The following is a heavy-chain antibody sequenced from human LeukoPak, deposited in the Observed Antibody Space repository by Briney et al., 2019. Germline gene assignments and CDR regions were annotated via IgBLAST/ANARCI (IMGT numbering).Heavy chain of an antibody. Sequence: PSETLSLTCSVSGGSISNLYLSWIRQPPGKGLEWIGYIYYSGSTNYNPSLKSRVTISVDTSKNQFSLKLSSVTAADTAVYYCAAGMATMTLRGFDPWGQGTLVTVSS. CDR1: GGSISNLY. CDR2: IYYSGST. J-gene: IGHJ5*02. D-gene: IGHD5-24*01. CDR3: AAGMATMTLRGFDP. V-gene: IGHV4-59*01.